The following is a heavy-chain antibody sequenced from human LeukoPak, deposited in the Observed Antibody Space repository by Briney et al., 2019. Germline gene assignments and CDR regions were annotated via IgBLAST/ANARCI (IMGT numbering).Heavy chain of an antibody. CDR3: AKATHYYDSSGSGY. J-gene: IGHJ4*02. D-gene: IGHD3-22*01. Sequence: GGSLRLSCAASGFTFSSYSMNWVRQAPGKGLEWVSSISSSSSYIYYADSVKGRFTISRDNAKNSLYLQMNSLRAEDTALYYCAKATHYYDSSGSGYWGQGTLVTASS. CDR1: GFTFSSYS. CDR2: ISSSSSYI. V-gene: IGHV3-21*04.